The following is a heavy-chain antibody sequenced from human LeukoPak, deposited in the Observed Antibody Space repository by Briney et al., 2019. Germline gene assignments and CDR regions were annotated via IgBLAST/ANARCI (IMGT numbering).Heavy chain of an antibody. Sequence: GGSLRLSCAASGFTFSDHYMDWVRQAPGKGLEWVGRSRNKANSYTTEYAASVKGRFTISRDDSENSLYLQMNSLRAEDTAVYYCASGKVQSNYYDPLIVDYWGQGTLVTVSS. D-gene: IGHD3-22*01. CDR2: SRNKANSYTT. CDR3: ASGKVQSNYYDPLIVDY. CDR1: GFTFSDHY. V-gene: IGHV3-72*01. J-gene: IGHJ4*02.